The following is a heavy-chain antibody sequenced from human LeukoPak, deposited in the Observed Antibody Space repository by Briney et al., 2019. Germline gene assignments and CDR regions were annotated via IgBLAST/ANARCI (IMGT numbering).Heavy chain of an antibody. CDR1: GYTFTDYY. J-gene: IGHJ5*02. V-gene: IGHV1-2*02. Sequence: ASVQVSCKASGYTFTDYYLHWVRQAPGQGLEWVGRINPHSGGTNYAQKFQGRVTMTRDTSISTAYMDLSSLRSDDTAVYYCGRGIQSFDPWGQGTLVTVSS. CDR2: INPHSGGT. CDR3: GRGIQSFDP.